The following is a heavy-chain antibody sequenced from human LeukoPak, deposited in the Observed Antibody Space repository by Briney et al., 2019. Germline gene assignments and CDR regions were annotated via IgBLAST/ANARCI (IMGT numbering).Heavy chain of an antibody. Sequence: SETLSLTCTVSGGSISSGGYYWSWIRQPPGKGLEWIGYIYYSGSTYYNPSLKSRVTISVDTSKNQFSLKLSSVTAADTAVYYCARGRGRHYDSSGYYYFDYWGQGTLVTVSS. CDR2: IYYSGST. D-gene: IGHD3-22*01. CDR1: GGSISSGGYY. V-gene: IGHV4-30-4*07. CDR3: ARGRGRHYDSSGYYYFDY. J-gene: IGHJ4*02.